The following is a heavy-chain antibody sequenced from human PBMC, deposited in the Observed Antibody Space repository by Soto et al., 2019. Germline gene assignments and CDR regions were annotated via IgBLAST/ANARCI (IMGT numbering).Heavy chain of an antibody. CDR2: ITPILGIA. D-gene: IGHD4-17*01. J-gene: IGHJ4*02. Sequence: QVQLVQSGAEVKKPGSSVKVSCKASGGTFSSYSINWVRQAPGQGLEWMGRITPILGIANYAQKFQGRVTITADKSTSTAYRELSSLRSEDTAVYYCAREPYGDYSGYWGQGTLVTVSS. CDR1: GGTFSSYS. CDR3: AREPYGDYSGY. V-gene: IGHV1-69*08.